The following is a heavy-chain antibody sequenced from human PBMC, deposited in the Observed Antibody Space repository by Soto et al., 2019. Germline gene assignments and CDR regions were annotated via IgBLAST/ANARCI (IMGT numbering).Heavy chain of an antibody. V-gene: IGHV4-59*01. D-gene: IGHD3-3*01. J-gene: IGHJ6*03. CDR2: IYYSGST. CDR3: ARTITIFGQRYYYYMDV. Sequence: SETLSLTCTVSGGSISSYYWSWIRQPPGKGLEWIGYIYYSGSTNYNPSLKSRVTISVDTSKNQFSLKLSSVTAAVTAVYYCARTITIFGQRYYYYMDVWGKGTTVTVSS. CDR1: GGSISSYY.